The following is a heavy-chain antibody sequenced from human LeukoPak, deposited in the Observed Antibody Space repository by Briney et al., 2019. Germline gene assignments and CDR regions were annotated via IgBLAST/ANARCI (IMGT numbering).Heavy chain of an antibody. V-gene: IGHV4-38-2*01. Sequence: ASETLSLTCAVSGYSISGDCYWGWIRQSPGKGLEWIGSIYHSGSTSYNPSLKSRVTISVDTSKNQFYVKLTSVTAADTAVYYCARNESVLGTTSLNDFFDDWGQGTLVTVSS. CDR2: IYHSGST. J-gene: IGHJ4*02. CDR1: GYSISGDCY. CDR3: ARNESVLGTTSLNDFFDD. D-gene: IGHD1-26*01.